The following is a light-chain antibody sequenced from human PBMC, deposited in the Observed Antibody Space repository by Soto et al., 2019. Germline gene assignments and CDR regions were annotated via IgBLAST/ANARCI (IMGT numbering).Light chain of an antibody. Sequence: QSALTQPPSASGSPGQSVTISCTGTSSDVGGYVYVSSYQQYPGKAPKLMIYEVNKRPSGVPDRFSGSKSGNTASLTVSGLRAEDEADYYCSSYAGGNPDVVFGGGTQLTVL. V-gene: IGLV2-8*01. CDR3: SSYAGGNPDVV. J-gene: IGLJ2*01. CDR2: EVN. CDR1: SSDVGGYVY.